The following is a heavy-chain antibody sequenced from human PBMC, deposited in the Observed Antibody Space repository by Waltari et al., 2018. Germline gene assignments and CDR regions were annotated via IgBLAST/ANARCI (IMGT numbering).Heavy chain of an antibody. CDR1: AFTVRSNY. CDR2: IQXGGST. V-gene: IGHV3-53*01. Sequence: VPLXESGGGXLQPGWSLRXFCAASAFTVRSNYMSWVRQAHGXGREWXSVIQXGGSTXYADSVKGRFXISRDKSKNTLYLQMSSXRAEDTAIXYXARXLSSGWSWYFDXWGRGTLVTVSS. CDR3: ARXLSSGWSWYFDX. D-gene: IGHD6-19*01. J-gene: IGHJ2*01.